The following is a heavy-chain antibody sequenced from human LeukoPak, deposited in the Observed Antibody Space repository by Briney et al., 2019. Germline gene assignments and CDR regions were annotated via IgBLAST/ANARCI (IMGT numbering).Heavy chain of an antibody. V-gene: IGHV1-24*01. J-gene: IGHJ4*02. CDR2: FDPEDGET. D-gene: IGHD6-19*01. CDR3: ARDRVGSGWPRPWYFEF. CDR1: GYTLTELS. Sequence: GASVKVSCKVSGYTLTELSMHWVRQAPGKGLEWMGGFDPEDGETIYAQKFQGRVTMTEDTSTDTAYMELTSLRSDDTAAYYCARDRVGSGWPRPWYFEFWGQGTLVTVSS.